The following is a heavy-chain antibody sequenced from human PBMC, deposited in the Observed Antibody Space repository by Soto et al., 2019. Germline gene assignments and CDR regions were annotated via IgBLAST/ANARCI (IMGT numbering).Heavy chain of an antibody. Sequence: ASVKVSCKASGGTFSSYAISWVRQAPGQGLEWMGGIIPIFGTANYAQKFQGRVTITADESTSTAYMELSSLRSEDTAVYYCARLGYCSGGSCPYYYYGMDVWGQGTTVTVS. V-gene: IGHV1-69*13. CDR3: ARLGYCSGGSCPYYYYGMDV. CDR1: GGTFSSYA. J-gene: IGHJ6*02. D-gene: IGHD2-15*01. CDR2: IIPIFGTA.